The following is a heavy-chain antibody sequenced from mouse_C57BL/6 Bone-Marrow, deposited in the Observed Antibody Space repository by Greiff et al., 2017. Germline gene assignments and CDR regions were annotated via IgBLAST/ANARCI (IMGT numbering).Heavy chain of an antibody. CDR1: GYTFTSYG. CDR2: IYPRSGNT. V-gene: IGHV1-81*01. J-gene: IGHJ3*01. CDR3: AKYYYGSSLLAD. Sequence: VQLQQSGAELARPGASVKLSCKASGYTFTSYGISWVKQRTGQGLEWIGEIYPRSGNTYYNEKFKGKATLTVDKSSSTAYMELRSLTSEDSAVYFWAKYYYGSSLLADWGQGTLVTVSA. D-gene: IGHD1-1*01.